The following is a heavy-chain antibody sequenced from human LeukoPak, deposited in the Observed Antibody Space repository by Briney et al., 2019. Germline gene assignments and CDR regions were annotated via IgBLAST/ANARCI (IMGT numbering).Heavy chain of an antibody. CDR2: MNPNTGRT. D-gene: IGHD3-10*01. J-gene: IGHJ4*02. CDR3: ARLSQTPDYYTLGGYYYLGY. V-gene: IGHV1-8*01. CDR1: RYTFTSYD. Sequence: PGASVKVSCKASRYTFTSYDIKWVREAAGHGLEWMGWMNPNTGRTGYAQKFQGRITMTRDTSINTAYMELTNLRSEDTAIYYCARLSQTPDYYTLGGYYYLGYWGQGTPVTVSS.